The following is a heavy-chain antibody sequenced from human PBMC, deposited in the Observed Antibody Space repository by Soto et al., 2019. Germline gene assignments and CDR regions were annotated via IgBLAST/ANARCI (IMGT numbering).Heavy chain of an antibody. J-gene: IGHJ3*02. CDR1: GFTFTSV. D-gene: IGHD1-1*01. CDR3: AKNLAVLASIDAFDI. CDR2: ISGSGGST. Sequence: GGSLRLSCAASGFTFTSVMSWVRQAPGKDLEWVSAISGSGGSTYYADSVKGRCTISRDNSKNTVYLQMNSLRAEDTAVYYCAKNLAVLASIDAFDIWGQGTMVTVSS. V-gene: IGHV3-23*01.